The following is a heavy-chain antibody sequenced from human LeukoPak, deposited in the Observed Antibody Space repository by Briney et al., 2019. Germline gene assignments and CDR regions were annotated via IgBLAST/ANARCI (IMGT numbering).Heavy chain of an antibody. CDR2: ISAYNGNT. V-gene: IGHV1-18*01. Sequence: ASVKVSCKASGYSFPTYDINWVRQATGQGLEWMGWISAYNGNTNYAQKLQGRVTMTTDTSTSTAYMELRSLRSDDTAVYYCARVGILTGYYNFADAFDIWGQVTMVTVSS. J-gene: IGHJ3*02. D-gene: IGHD3-9*01. CDR3: ARVGILTGYYNFADAFDI. CDR1: GYSFPTYD.